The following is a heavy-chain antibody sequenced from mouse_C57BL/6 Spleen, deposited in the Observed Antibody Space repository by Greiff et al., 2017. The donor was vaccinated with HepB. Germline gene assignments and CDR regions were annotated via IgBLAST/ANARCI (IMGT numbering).Heavy chain of an antibody. CDR1: GYTFTDYN. J-gene: IGHJ2*01. V-gene: IGHV1-18*01. CDR3: AREAYGNYFDY. D-gene: IGHD2-1*01. Sequence: EVQLQQSGPELVKPGASVTIPCKASGYTFTDYNMDWVKTSHGKILEWIGDINPNNGGTIYNQKLKGKATLTVDKSSSTAYMELRSLTSEDTAVYYCAREAYGNYFDYWGQGTTLTVSS. CDR2: INPNNGGT.